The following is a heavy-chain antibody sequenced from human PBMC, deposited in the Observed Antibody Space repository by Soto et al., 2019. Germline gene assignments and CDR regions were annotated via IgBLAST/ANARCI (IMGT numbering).Heavy chain of an antibody. CDR2: IYYSGST. CDR3: ARYCSSTSCHNWFDP. CDR1: GGSISISY. D-gene: IGHD2-2*01. Sequence: PSETLSLTCSFTGGSISISYWGWSRRPPGKGLEWIGYIYYSGSTNYNPSLKSRVTISVDTSKNQFSLKLSSVTAADTAVYYCARYCSSTSCHNWFDPWGQGTLVTVS. V-gene: IGHV4-59*01. J-gene: IGHJ5*02.